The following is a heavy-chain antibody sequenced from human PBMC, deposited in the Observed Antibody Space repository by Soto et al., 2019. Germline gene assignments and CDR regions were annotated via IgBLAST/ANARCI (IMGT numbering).Heavy chain of an antibody. V-gene: IGHV3-64*01. J-gene: IGHJ6*03. CDR2: ISSNGGST. CDR3: ARVEYQLLGSYYYYYMDV. D-gene: IGHD2-2*01. Sequence: EVQLVESGGGLVQPGGSLRLSCAASGFTFSSYAMHWVRQAPGKGLEYVSAISSNGGSTYYANSVKGRCTISRDNSTNTLYLQMGSLRAEDMAVYYCARVEYQLLGSYYYYYMDVWGKGTPVTVSS. CDR1: GFTFSSYA.